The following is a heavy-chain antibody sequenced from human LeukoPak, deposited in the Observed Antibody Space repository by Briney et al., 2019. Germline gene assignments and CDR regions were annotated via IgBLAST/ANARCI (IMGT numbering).Heavy chain of an antibody. CDR1: GGSISSGSYY. V-gene: IGHV4-61*02. D-gene: IGHD6-19*01. Sequence: SETLSLTCTVSGGSISSGSYYWRWLRQPAGKGLEWLGRIYTSGSTNYNPSLKSRVTISVDTSKNQFSLKLSSVTAADTAVYYCARISGLSYYYCMDVWGKGTTVTISS. CDR3: ARISGLSYYYCMDV. J-gene: IGHJ6*03. CDR2: IYTSGST.